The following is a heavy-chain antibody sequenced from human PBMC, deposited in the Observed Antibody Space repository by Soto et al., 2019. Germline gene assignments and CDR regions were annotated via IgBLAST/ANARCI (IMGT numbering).Heavy chain of an antibody. Sequence: SETLSLTCTVSGGSISSYYWSWIRQPPGKGLEWIGYIFYSGSTNYNPSLKSRVTISIDTSENQFSLKLSSVTAADTAVYYCARFSGYHAFDIWGQGTMVTVSS. V-gene: IGHV4-59*01. J-gene: IGHJ3*02. CDR1: GGSISSYY. CDR3: ARFSGYHAFDI. CDR2: IFYSGST. D-gene: IGHD3-22*01.